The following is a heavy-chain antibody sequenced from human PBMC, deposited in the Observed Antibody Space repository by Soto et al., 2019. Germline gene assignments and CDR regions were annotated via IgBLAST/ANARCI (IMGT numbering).Heavy chain of an antibody. D-gene: IGHD6-19*01. Sequence: QVQLVQSGAEVKKPGSSVKVSCKASGGTFSSYAISWVRQAPGQGLEWMGGIIPIFGTANYAQKFQGRVTITADESTSTAYMELSSLRSEDTAVYYCARDKEIRRYSSGLYGWFDPWGQGTLVTVSS. CDR3: ARDKEIRRYSSGLYGWFDP. V-gene: IGHV1-69*01. J-gene: IGHJ5*02. CDR2: IIPIFGTA. CDR1: GGTFSSYA.